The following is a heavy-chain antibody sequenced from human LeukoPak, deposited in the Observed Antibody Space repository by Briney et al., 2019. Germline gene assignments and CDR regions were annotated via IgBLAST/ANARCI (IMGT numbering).Heavy chain of an antibody. J-gene: IGHJ6*02. CDR3: ARGNYDFWSGYYTSGYGMDV. CDR1: GGSFSGYY. D-gene: IGHD3-3*01. Sequence: SETLSLTCAVYGGSFSGYYWSWIRQPPGKGLEWIGEINHSGSTNYSPSLKSRVTISVDTSKNQFSLKLSSVTAADTAVYYCARGNYDFWSGYYTSGYGMDVWGQGTTVTVSS. CDR2: INHSGST. V-gene: IGHV4-34*01.